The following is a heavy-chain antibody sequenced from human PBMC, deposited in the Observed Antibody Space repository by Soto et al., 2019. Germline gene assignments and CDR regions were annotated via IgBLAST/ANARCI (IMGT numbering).Heavy chain of an antibody. D-gene: IGHD3-22*01. J-gene: IGHJ4*02. V-gene: IGHV3-7*01. CDR2: IKPDGSET. Sequence: EVQLVESGGGLVQPGGSLRLSCAASGFTFSNYWMSWVRQAPGKGLEWVASIKPDGSETHHLDSVRGRFTISRDTAKKSLYLQVNSLRVEDTAVYYCVILGSSSGYYDYWGQGTLVTVSS. CDR3: VILGSSSGYYDY. CDR1: GFTFSNYW.